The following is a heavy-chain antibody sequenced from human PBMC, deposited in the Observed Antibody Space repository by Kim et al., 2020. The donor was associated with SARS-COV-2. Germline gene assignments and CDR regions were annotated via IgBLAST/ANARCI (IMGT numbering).Heavy chain of an antibody. D-gene: IGHD2-21*02. CDR1: GGSISSSKW. Sequence: SETLSLTCAVSGGSISSSKWWSWVRQPPGKGLEWIGEIYHGGNTNYNPSLKSRVTISVDKSKNQFSLKLTSVTAADTAVYFCAREMIDSGGNSVPSFDNWGQGTLVIVSS. CDR2: IYHGGNT. J-gene: IGHJ4*02. V-gene: IGHV4-4*02. CDR3: AREMIDSGGNSVPSFDN.